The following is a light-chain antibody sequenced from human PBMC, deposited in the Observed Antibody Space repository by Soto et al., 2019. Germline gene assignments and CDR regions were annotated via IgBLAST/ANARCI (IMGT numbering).Light chain of an antibody. CDR3: CSYAGRYTYV. J-gene: IGLJ1*01. V-gene: IGLV2-23*02. CDR2: DVR. Sequence: QSALTQPASVSGSPGQSITISCTGTSSDVGSYNLVSWYQQHPGKAPKLMIYDVRKRPSGVPDRFSGSKSDNTASLTISGPQAEDEADYYCCSYAGRYTYVFGTGTKVTVL. CDR1: SSDVGSYNL.